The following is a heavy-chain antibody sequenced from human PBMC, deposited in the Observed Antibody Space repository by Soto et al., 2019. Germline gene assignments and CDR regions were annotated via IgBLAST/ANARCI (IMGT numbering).Heavy chain of an antibody. CDR1: GGSISSGGYY. CDR2: IYYSGST. J-gene: IGHJ3*02. CDR3: ARGGIVVVVAARDAFDI. Sequence: QVQLQETGPGLVKPSQTLSLTCTVSGGSISSGGYYWSWIRQHPGKGLEWIGYIYYSGSTYYNPSLKSRVTISVDTSKNQFSLKLSFVTGADRAVYYCARGGIVVVVAARDAFDIWGQGTMVTVSS. D-gene: IGHD2-15*01. V-gene: IGHV4-31*03.